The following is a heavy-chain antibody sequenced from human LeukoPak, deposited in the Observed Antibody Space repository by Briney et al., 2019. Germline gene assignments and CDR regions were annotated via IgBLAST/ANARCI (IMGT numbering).Heavy chain of an antibody. CDR3: AKEASSSSPNLFDY. CDR1: GFTFSRYA. CDR2: ITDDGTST. V-gene: IGHV3-23*04. D-gene: IGHD6-6*01. J-gene: IGHJ4*02. Sequence: QPVESGGGVVQPGKSLRLSCAASGFTFSRYAMSWVRQAPGKGLEWVSRITDDGTSTNYADSVKGRFTISRDKSKNTLYLQMNSLRVEDTAIYYCAKEASSSSPNLFDYWGQGTLVTVSS.